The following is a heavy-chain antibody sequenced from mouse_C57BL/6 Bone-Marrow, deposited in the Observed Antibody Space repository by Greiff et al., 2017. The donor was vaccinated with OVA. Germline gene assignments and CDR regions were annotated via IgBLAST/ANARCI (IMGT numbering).Heavy chain of an antibody. CDR3: ARPVLLRFFDY. V-gene: IGHV5-6*01. Sequence: EVQGVESGGDLVKPGGSLKLSCAASGFTFSSYGMSWVRQTPDKRLEWVAYISSGGSYTYSPESVTGRFPFSRATAKNTLYLQMSSLKSEDTAMYYCARPVLLRFFDYWGQGTTLTVSS. J-gene: IGHJ2*01. CDR1: GFTFSSYG. CDR2: ISSGGSYT. D-gene: IGHD1-1*01.